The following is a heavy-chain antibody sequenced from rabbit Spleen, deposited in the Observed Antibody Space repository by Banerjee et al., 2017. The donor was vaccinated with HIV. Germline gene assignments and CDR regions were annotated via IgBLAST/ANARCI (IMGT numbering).Heavy chain of an antibody. Sequence: QSLEESGGDLVKPGASLTLTCTASGVSFSSSSYMCWVRQAPGKGLEWITCIYTGSSGSTYYATWAKGRFTISKTSSTTVTLQMTSLTAADTATYFCARDDNGNGVLFNFWGPGTLVTVS. D-gene: IGHD6-1*01. CDR3: ARDDNGNGVLFNF. V-gene: IGHV1S40*01. CDR1: GVSFSSSSY. CDR2: IYTGSSGST. J-gene: IGHJ6*01.